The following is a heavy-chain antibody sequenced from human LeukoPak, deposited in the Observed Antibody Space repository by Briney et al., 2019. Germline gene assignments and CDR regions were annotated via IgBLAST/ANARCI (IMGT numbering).Heavy chain of an antibody. V-gene: IGHV3-21*01. Sequence: PGGSLRLSCAASGFTFSSYSMNWVRQAPGKGLEWVSSISSSSSYIYYADSVKGRFTISRDNAKNSLYLQMNSLRAEDTAVYYCXXXXXXMIVGSLDYWGQGTLVTVSS. D-gene: IGHD3-22*01. CDR2: ISSSSSYI. J-gene: IGHJ4*02. CDR3: XXXXXXMIVGSLDY. CDR1: GFTFSSYS.